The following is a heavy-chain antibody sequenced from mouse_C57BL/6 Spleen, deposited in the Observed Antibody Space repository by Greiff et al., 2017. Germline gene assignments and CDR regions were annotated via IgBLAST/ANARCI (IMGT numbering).Heavy chain of an antibody. Sequence: QVQLQQSGPELVRPGVSVKISCKGSGYTFTDYAMHWVKQSHAKSLEWIGVISTYYGDASYNQKFKDKATMTVDKSSSTAYMELARLTSEDSAVYYCARRAYYYYGSSYVWFAYWGQGTLVTVSA. V-gene: IGHV1-67*01. CDR3: ARRAYYYYGSSYVWFAY. CDR2: ISTYYGDA. J-gene: IGHJ3*01. CDR1: GYTFTDYA. D-gene: IGHD1-1*01.